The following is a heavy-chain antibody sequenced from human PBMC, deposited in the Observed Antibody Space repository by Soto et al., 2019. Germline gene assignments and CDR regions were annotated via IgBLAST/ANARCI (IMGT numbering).Heavy chain of an antibody. V-gene: IGHV1-69*13. D-gene: IGHD1-26*01. J-gene: IGHJ6*02. CDR3: ASWDLKTGQLYYYYGMDV. CDR1: GCTFSSYA. Sequence: GASVKVSCKASGCTFSSYAISWVRQAPGQGLEWMGGIIPIFGTANYAQKFQGRVTITADESTSTAYMELSSLRSEDTAVYYCASWDLKTGQLYYYYGMDVWGQGTTVTVSS. CDR2: IIPIFGTA.